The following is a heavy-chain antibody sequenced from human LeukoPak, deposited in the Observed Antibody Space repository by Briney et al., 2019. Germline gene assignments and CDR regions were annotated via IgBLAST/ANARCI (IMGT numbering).Heavy chain of an antibody. CDR2: ISSNSDGGTT. CDR1: GSTFSDAW. Sequence: GESLRLSCAASGSTFSDAWMSWVRQAPGRGLEWVGRISSNSDGGTTYYAAPVKGRFTISRDDSKTTLYLQMNSLRAEDTAVYYCAKDSYYDSSGYPYYFDYWGQGTLVTVSS. CDR3: AKDSYYDSSGYPYYFDY. D-gene: IGHD3-22*01. V-gene: IGHV3-15*01. J-gene: IGHJ4*02.